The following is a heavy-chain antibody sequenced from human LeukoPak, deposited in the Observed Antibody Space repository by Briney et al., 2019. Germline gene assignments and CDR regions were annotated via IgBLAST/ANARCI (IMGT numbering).Heavy chain of an antibody. J-gene: IGHJ6*02. CDR2: INPSGGST. CDR1: GYTLTSYY. V-gene: IGHV1-46*01. D-gene: IGHD1-26*01. CDR3: AREWVSGYYYGMDV. Sequence: ASVKVSCKVSGYTLTSYYMHWVRKAPAQGLESMGIINPSGGSTSSAQKFQGRVTMTRNTSTSTVYMELSSLRSEDTAVYYCAREWVSGYYYGMDVWGQGTTVTVSS.